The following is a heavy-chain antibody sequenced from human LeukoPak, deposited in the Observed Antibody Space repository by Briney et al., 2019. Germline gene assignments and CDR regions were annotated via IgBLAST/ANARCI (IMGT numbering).Heavy chain of an antibody. V-gene: IGHV3-74*01. CDR1: GFTFSSYW. CDR2: INSDGTST. J-gene: IGHJ4*02. D-gene: IGHD3-16*01. Sequence: GGSLRLSCATSGFTFSSYWMHWVRQAPGKGLVWVSCINSDGTSTRYADSVKGRFTISRDNANNTLYLQMNSLRAEDTAVYYCARDLGGPDYWGQGSLVTVSS. CDR3: ARDLGGPDY.